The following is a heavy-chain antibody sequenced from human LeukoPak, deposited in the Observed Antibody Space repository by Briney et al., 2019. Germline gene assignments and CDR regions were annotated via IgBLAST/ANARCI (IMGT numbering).Heavy chain of an antibody. CDR1: GFTFSSYA. V-gene: IGHV3-23*01. Sequence: GGSLRLYCAASGFTFSSYAMRWVRQAPGKGLEWVSAISGSGGSTYYADSVKGRFTISRDNSKNTLYLQMNSLRAEDTAVYYCAKPPWVYYFDYGGQGPLVPVSS. CDR3: AKPPWVYYFDY. CDR2: ISGSGGST. J-gene: IGHJ4*02. D-gene: IGHD3-16*01.